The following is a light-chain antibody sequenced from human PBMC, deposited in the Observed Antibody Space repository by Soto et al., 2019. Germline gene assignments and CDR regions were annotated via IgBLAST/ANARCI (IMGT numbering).Light chain of an antibody. CDR1: QSVFKGSNNKDC. Sequence: DIVMTQTQDSLAVSLGERATINCKSSQSVFKGSNNKDCLAWYQQKPGQPPKLLLYWASTRESGVPDRFSGSGSGTDFTLTISSLQAEDVAIYYCQQFSSPPFFPFGQGGKVDIK. V-gene: IGKV4-1*01. CDR3: QQFSSPPFFP. CDR2: WAS. J-gene: IGKJ2*01.